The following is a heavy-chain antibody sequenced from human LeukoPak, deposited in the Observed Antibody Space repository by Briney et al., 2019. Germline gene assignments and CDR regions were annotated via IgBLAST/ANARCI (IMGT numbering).Heavy chain of an antibody. CDR1: GGTFSSYT. D-gene: IGHD6-13*01. V-gene: IGHV1-69*04. CDR2: IIPILGIA. CDR3: ARDGYSSSWYERGDAFDI. J-gene: IGHJ3*02. Sequence: GASVKVSCKASGGTFSSYTISWVRQAPRQGLEWMGRIIPILGIANYAQKFQGRVTITADKSTSTAYMELSSLRSEDTAVYYCARDGYSSSWYERGDAFDIWGQGTMVTVSS.